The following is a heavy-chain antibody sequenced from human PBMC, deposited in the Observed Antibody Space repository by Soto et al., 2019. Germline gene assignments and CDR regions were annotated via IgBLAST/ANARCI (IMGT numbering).Heavy chain of an antibody. CDR2: ISAYNGNT. Sequence: QVQLVQSGAEAKKPGASVKVSCKASGYTFTSYGISWVRQAPGQGLEWMGWISAYNGNTKYAQKFQGRVTMTTDTSTSTAYMEVSSLRSDDTAVYYCARDAAAGLNDYWGQGTLVTVSS. CDR3: ARDAAAGLNDY. J-gene: IGHJ4*02. V-gene: IGHV1-18*01. CDR1: GYTFTSYG. D-gene: IGHD6-13*01.